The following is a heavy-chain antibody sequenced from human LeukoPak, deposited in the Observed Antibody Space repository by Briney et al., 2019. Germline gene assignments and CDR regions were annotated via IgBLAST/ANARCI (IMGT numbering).Heavy chain of an antibody. V-gene: IGHV1-18*01. CDR3: ASTPIAAAVLYFDY. D-gene: IGHD6-13*01. CDR1: GYTFTSYG. CDR2: ISAYNGNT. Sequence: ASVMVSCKASGYTFTSYGISWVRQAPGQGLEWMGWISAYNGNTNYAQKLQGRVTMTTDTSTSTAYMELRSLRSDDTAVYYCASTPIAAAVLYFDYWGQGTLVTVSS. J-gene: IGHJ4*02.